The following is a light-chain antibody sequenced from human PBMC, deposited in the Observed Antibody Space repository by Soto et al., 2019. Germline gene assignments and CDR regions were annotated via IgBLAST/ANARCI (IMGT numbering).Light chain of an antibody. CDR2: DAS. CDR1: QSASSY. V-gene: IGKV3-11*01. J-gene: IGKJ4*01. CDR3: QQRSNWPST. Sequence: VLTQSPATLSLSPGERATLSCRASQSASSYLAWYQQKPGQAPRLLIYDASNRATGIPARFSGSGSGTDFTLTINSLEPEDFAVYYCQQRSNWPSTFGGGTKVDIK.